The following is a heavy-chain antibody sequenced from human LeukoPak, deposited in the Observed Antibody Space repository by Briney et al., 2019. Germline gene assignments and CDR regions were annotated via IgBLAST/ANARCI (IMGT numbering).Heavy chain of an antibody. CDR3: ARLARGEDWFDP. CDR1: GGSISSYY. Sequence: PSETLSLTCTVSGGSISSYYWSWIRQPPGKGLEWIGYIYYSGSTNYNPSLKSRVTISVDTSKNQFSLKLSSVTAADTAVYYCARLARGEDWFDPWGQGTLVTVSS. CDR2: IYYSGST. J-gene: IGHJ5*02. D-gene: IGHD3-16*01. V-gene: IGHV4-59*01.